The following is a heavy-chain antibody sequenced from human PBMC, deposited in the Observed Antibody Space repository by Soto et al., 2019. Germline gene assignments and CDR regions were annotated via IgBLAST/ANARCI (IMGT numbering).Heavy chain of an antibody. Sequence: GGSLRLSCAASGFTFDDYAMHWVRQAPGKGLEWVSGISWNSGSIGYADSVKGRFTISRENAKNSLYLQMNSLRAEDTALYYCARGDKVRGVIAAFDIWGQGTMVTVSS. J-gene: IGHJ3*02. CDR3: ARGDKVRGVIAAFDI. CDR1: GFTFDDYA. D-gene: IGHD3-10*01. V-gene: IGHV3-9*01. CDR2: ISWNSGSI.